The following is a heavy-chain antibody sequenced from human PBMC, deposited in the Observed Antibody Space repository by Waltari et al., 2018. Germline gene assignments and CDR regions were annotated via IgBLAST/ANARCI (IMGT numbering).Heavy chain of an antibody. Sequence: EVQLVESGGGLVKPGGSLRLSCAASGFTFSSYIMNWVRQAPGKGLEWVSSISSSSSYIYYADSVKGRFTISRDNAKNSLYLQMNSLRAEDTAVYYCARDGTITSRGGYWGQGTLVTVSS. D-gene: IGHD1-1*01. CDR3: ARDGTITSRGGY. V-gene: IGHV3-21*01. CDR2: ISSSSSYI. J-gene: IGHJ4*02. CDR1: GFTFSSYI.